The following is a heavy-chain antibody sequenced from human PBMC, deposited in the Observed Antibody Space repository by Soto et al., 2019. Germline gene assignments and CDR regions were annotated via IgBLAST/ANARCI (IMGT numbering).Heavy chain of an antibody. CDR3: ARELYSCGAECPYYMDD. V-gene: IGHV1-46*01. D-gene: IGHD2-21*01. CDR1: GYPFVDYF. CDR2: ISLRHHST. J-gene: IGHJ4*02. Sequence: ASVKVSCKTSGYPFVDYFIHWVRQAPGQGLEWMGIISLRHHSTSYAQKFQDRLYVTRDPSSTTIYMELSSLRSEDTAVYYRARELYSCGAECPYYMDDWGQGTPVTVLL.